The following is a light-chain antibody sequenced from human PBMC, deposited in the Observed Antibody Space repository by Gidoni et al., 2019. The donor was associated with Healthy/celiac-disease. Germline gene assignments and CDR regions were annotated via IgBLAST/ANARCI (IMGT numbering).Light chain of an antibody. V-gene: IGLV2-14*01. CDR2: DVS. J-gene: IGLJ3*02. CDR1: SSDVGGYNY. Sequence: QSALTQPASVSGSPGQSITISCTGTSSDVGGYNYVSWYQQHTGKAPKLMIYDVSIRPSGVSNRFSGSKSGNTASLTISGLQAEDEADYYCSSYTSSSTLVFGGGTKLTGL. CDR3: SSYTSSSTLV.